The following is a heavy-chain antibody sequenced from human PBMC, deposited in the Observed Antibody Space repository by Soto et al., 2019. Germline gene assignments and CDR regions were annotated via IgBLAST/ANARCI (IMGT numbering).Heavy chain of an antibody. CDR2: IKSKTDGGTT. V-gene: IGHV3-15*01. Sequence: PGGSLRLSCAASGFTFSNAWMSWVRQAPGKGLEWVGRIKSKTDGGTTDYAAPVKGRFTISRDDSKDTLYLQMNSLKTEDTAVYYCTTDLINDILTGYSKKPQSHEYYYYYGMDVWGQGTTVTVSS. CDR3: TTDLINDILTGYSKKPQSHEYYYYYGMDV. CDR1: GFTFSNAW. J-gene: IGHJ6*02. D-gene: IGHD3-9*01.